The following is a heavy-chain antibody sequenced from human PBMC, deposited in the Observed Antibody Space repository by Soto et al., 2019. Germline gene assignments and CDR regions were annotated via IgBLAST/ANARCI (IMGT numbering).Heavy chain of an antibody. D-gene: IGHD2-15*01. CDR1: GGSISSGNYY. J-gene: IGHJ4*02. Sequence: QVQLQESGPGLVKPSQTLSLTCTVSGGSISSGNYYWSWIHQPPGKGLEWIGFISYSGSAHYNPSLKSRVNMSVDTSKKQFSLNLSFVTAADTAVYYCATMGTPATGLYYFDFWGQGTLFTVSS. CDR3: ATMGTPATGLYYFDF. V-gene: IGHV4-30-4*01. CDR2: ISYSGSA.